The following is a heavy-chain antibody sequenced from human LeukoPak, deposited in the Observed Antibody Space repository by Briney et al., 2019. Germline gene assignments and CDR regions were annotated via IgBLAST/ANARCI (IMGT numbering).Heavy chain of an antibody. V-gene: IGHV4-39*01. CDR1: GGSISTSSFY. CDR2: MYYSGST. J-gene: IGHJ4*02. D-gene: IGHD6-19*01. CDR3: ASTYSVAGNDY. Sequence: SETLSLTCTVSGGSISTSSFYWGWVRQPPGKGLEYIGTMYYSGSTYYNPSLKSRVTISVDTSKNQFSLKLSSVTAADTAVYYCASTYSVAGNDYWGQGTLVTVPS.